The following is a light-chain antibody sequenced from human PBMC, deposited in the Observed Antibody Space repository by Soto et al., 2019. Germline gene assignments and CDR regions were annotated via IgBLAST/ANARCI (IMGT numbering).Light chain of an antibody. V-gene: IGKV1-33*01. J-gene: IGKJ4*01. CDR3: QQYENFPLT. CDR2: DAS. CDR1: QGISNY. Sequence: DIQLTQSPPSLSASVGDRVTVSCQASQGISNYLNWYQQKPGKAPKLLIFDASNLEIGVPSRFSGSGSGTDFSFTISSLQPEDIATYYCQQYENFPLTFGGGTKVDI.